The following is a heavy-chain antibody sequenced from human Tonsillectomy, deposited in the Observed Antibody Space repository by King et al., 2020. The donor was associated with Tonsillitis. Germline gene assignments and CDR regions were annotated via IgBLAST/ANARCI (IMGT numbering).Heavy chain of an antibody. CDR3: ARLVAVAGDY. CDR1: GGSFSGYY. Sequence: VQLTQWGAGLLKPSETLSLTCAVYGGSFSGYYWSWIRQPPGKGLEWIGEINHSGSTNYNPSLKSRVTISVDTSKNQFSLKLSSVTAADTAVYYCARLVAVAGDYWGQGTLVTVSS. D-gene: IGHD6-19*01. J-gene: IGHJ4*02. V-gene: IGHV4-34*01. CDR2: INHSGST.